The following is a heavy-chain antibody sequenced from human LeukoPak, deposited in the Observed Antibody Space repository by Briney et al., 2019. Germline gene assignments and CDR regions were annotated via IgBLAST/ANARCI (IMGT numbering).Heavy chain of an antibody. D-gene: IGHD6-25*01. CDR3: ARIDPLGFFDQ. CDR1: GGFNSSYY. V-gene: IGHV4-59*12. J-gene: IGHJ4*02. Sequence: PSETLSLTCSVSGGFNSSYYWSWVRQPLGKGLEWLGHIFYSGHSNYNASLTSRIRMSVDTSKAQFSLEQASVIAADTAVYYCARIDPLGFFDQWGPGILVTVSS. CDR2: IFYSGHS.